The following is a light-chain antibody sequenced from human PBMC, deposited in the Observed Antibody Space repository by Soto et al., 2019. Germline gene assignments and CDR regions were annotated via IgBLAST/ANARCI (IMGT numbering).Light chain of an antibody. CDR1: QSVSSN. CDR3: QQHNYWPS. CDR2: GAS. V-gene: IGKV3-15*01. Sequence: EIVMTQSPATLSVSPGERATLSCRASQSVSSNLAWYQRKPGQAPRLLLYGASTRATGIPGRFSGSGSGTEFTLTITSLQSEDVAVYYCQQHNYWPSFGQGTKVEIK. J-gene: IGKJ2*01.